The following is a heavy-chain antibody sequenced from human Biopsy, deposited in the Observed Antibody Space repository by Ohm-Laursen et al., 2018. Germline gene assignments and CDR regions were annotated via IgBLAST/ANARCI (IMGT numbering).Heavy chain of an antibody. CDR1: GFTFSSHA. Sequence: SLRLSCTASGFTFSSHAMSWVRQAPGKGLECVSLINGRGGSTYYADPVKGRFTISRDNSKNTLYLQMNSLRAEDTAMYYCARDLYDFCGGCPFDPWGQGTLVTVSP. CDR2: INGRGGST. J-gene: IGHJ5*02. V-gene: IGHV3-23*01. CDR3: ARDLYDFCGGCPFDP. D-gene: IGHD3-3*01.